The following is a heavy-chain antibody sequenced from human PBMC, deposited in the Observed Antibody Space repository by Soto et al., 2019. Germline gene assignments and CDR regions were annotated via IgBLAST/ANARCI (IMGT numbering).Heavy chain of an antibody. Sequence: QVQLVESGGGVVQPGRSLRLSCAASGFTFSSYAMHWVRQAPGKGLEWVAVISYDGSNKYYADSVKGRFTISRDNSKNTLYLQMNSLRAEDTAVYYCAKLPGWSGSYAFDIWGQGTMVTVSS. CDR1: GFTFSSYA. CDR2: ISYDGSNK. V-gene: IGHV3-30*04. D-gene: IGHD3-10*01. J-gene: IGHJ3*02. CDR3: AKLPGWSGSYAFDI.